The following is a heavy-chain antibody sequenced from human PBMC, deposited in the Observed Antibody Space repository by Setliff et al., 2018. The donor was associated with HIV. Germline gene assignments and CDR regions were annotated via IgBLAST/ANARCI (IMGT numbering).Heavy chain of an antibody. CDR1: GGSISSSSYY. CDR2: IYYSGST. Sequence: SETLSLTCTVSGGSISSSSYYWGWVRRPPGKGLEWIGSIYYSGSTYYNPSLKSRVTIFVDTSKNQFSLKVRSVTAADTAVDYCATRAIVVIPDYWGQGTLVSVSS. J-gene: IGHJ4*02. CDR3: ATRAIVVIPDY. D-gene: IGHD3-22*01. V-gene: IGHV4-39*01.